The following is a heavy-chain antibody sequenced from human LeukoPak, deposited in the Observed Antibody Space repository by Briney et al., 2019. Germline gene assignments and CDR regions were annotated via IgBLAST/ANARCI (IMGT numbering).Heavy chain of an antibody. CDR3: ARYCSSTSCYTRRYFQH. CDR2: INPNSGGP. J-gene: IGHJ1*01. Sequence: ASVKVSCKASGYTFTGYYMHWVRQAPGQGLEWMGWINPNSGGPNYAQKFQGRVTMTRDTSISTAYMELSRLRSDDTAVYYCARYCSSTSCYTRRYFQHWGQGTLVTVSS. V-gene: IGHV1-2*02. CDR1: GYTFTGYY. D-gene: IGHD2-2*02.